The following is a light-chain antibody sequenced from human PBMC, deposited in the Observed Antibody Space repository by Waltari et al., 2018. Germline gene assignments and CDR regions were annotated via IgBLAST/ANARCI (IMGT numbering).Light chain of an antibody. CDR1: ALPKQY. Sequence: YELTQPPSVSVSPGQTARITCSGDALPKQYAYWYQQKPGQAPALVIYQDTKRPAGIPERFAGSSSGTTVTLTLSGAQAEDEAAYYCQSADISGTYVVFGGGTKVTVL. CDR2: QDT. CDR3: QSADISGTYVV. J-gene: IGLJ2*01. V-gene: IGLV3-25*03.